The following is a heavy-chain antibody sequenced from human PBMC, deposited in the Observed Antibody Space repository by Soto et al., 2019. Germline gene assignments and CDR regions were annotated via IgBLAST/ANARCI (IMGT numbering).Heavy chain of an antibody. CDR3: AKGVVREPDYIHY. CDR1: GFTCSAFA. J-gene: IGHJ4*02. D-gene: IGHD3-10*01. Sequence: GWSLRLSCTVSGFTCSAFAMYWVRQAPGKGLEWVARISYDGTNEDYAESVRGRFTISRDNSKNTLYLDMNSLSAGDSAGYFCAKGVVREPDYIHYSGPAPLGTISS. V-gene: IGHV3-30*18. CDR2: ISYDGTNE.